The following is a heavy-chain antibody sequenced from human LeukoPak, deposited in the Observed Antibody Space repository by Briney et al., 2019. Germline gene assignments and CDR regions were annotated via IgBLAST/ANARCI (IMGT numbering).Heavy chain of an antibody. CDR2: INPNSGGT. J-gene: IGHJ3*02. CDR1: GYTFTGYC. CDR3: AITTGTDAFDI. D-gene: IGHD1-1*01. Sequence: ASVKVPCKASGYTFTGYCMHWVRQAPGQGLEWMGWINPNSGGTNYAQKFQGRVTMTRDTSISTAYMELNRLRSDDTAMYYCAITTGTDAFDIWGQGTMVTVSS. V-gene: IGHV1-2*02.